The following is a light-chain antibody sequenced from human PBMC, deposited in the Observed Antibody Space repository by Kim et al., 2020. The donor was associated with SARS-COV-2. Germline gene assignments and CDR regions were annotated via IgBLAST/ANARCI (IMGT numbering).Light chain of an antibody. CDR3: QSYDSSLSGVV. J-gene: IGLJ2*01. V-gene: IGLV1-40*01. CDR1: SSNIGAGYD. Sequence: SVLTQPPSVSGAPGQRVTISCTGRSSNIGAGYDVHWYQQLPGTAPKLLIYGNSNRPSGVPDRFSGSKSGTSASLAITGLQAEDEADYYCQSYDSSLSGVVFGGGTQLTVL. CDR2: GNS.